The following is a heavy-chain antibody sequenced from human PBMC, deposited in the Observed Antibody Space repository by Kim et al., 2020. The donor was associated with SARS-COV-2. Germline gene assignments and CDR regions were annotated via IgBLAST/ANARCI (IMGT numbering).Heavy chain of an antibody. CDR1: GFTFSSYS. Sequence: GGSLRLSCAASGFTFSSYSMNWVRQAPGKGLEWVSSISSSSSYIYYADSVKGRFTISRDNAKNSLYLQMNSLRAEDTAVYYCARVTGYYKNYYYYGMDVWGQGTTGTVPS. J-gene: IGHJ6*02. CDR3: ARVTGYYKNYYYYGMDV. CDR2: ISSSSSYI. V-gene: IGHV3-21*01. D-gene: IGHD3-9*01.